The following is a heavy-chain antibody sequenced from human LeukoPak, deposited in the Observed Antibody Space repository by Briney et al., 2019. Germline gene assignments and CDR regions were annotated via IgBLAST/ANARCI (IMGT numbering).Heavy chain of an antibody. CDR1: GGSISSGGYY. V-gene: IGHV4-31*03. Sequence: PSQTLSLTCTVSGGSISSGGYYWSWIRQHPGKGLEWIGEINHSGSTNYNPSLKSRVTISVDTSKNQFSLKLSSVTAADTAVYYCARDKRFGDTAMVNWFDPWGQGTLVTVSS. D-gene: IGHD5-18*01. CDR2: INHSGST. CDR3: ARDKRFGDTAMVNWFDP. J-gene: IGHJ5*02.